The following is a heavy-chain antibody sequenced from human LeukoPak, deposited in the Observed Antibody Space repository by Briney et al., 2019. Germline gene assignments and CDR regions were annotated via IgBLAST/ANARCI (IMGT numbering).Heavy chain of an antibody. CDR3: ARGYCSGGSCYSDY. J-gene: IGHJ4*02. CDR2: IIPIFGTA. V-gene: IGHV1-69*05. CDR1: GYTFTGYY. Sequence: SVKVSCKASGYTFTGYYMHWVRQAPGQGLEWMGRIIPIFGTANYAQKFQGRVTITTDESTSTAYMELSSLRSEDTAVYYCARGYCSGGSCYSDYWGQRTLVTVSS. D-gene: IGHD2-15*01.